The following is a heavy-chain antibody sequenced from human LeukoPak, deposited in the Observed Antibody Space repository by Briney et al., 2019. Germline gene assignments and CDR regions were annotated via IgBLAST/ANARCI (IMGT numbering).Heavy chain of an antibody. D-gene: IGHD6-13*01. Sequence: GESLKISCKGSGYNFPIYWIAWVRQMPGQGLASLGLIYPDDSETRYSPSFQGRVTMSVDKSSNTAYLQWRSLKASDSGLYYCARSDSSSPDAFDIWGQGTLVTVSS. V-gene: IGHV5-51*01. CDR2: IYPDDSET. CDR3: ARSDSSSPDAFDI. J-gene: IGHJ3*02. CDR1: GYNFPIYW.